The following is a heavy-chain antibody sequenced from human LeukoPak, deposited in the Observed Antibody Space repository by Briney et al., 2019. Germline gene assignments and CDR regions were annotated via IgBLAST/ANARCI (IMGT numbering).Heavy chain of an antibody. CDR2: ISGSGGST. CDR1: GFTFSSYA. CDR3: AKDLTPQPPLGFDP. V-gene: IGHV3-23*01. J-gene: IGHJ5*02. Sequence: GGALRLSCAASGFTFSSYAMSWVRQAPGKGLEWVSAISGSGGSTYYADSVKGRFTLSRDNSKNTLYLQMNSLRAEDTAVYYCAKDLTPQPPLGFDPWGQGTLVTVSS. D-gene: IGHD1-14*01.